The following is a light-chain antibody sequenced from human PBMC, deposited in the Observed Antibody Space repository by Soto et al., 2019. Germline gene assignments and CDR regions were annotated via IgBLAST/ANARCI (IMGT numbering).Light chain of an antibody. CDR3: QSYDSSLSGVV. CDR2: GNS. CDR1: SSNIGAGYD. Sequence: QAVVTQPPSVSGAPGQRVTISCAGSSSNIGAGYDVHWYQQLPGTAPKLLIYGNSNRPSGVPDRFSGSKSGTSASLAITGLQAEYEADYYCQSYDSSLSGVVFGGGTKLTVL. V-gene: IGLV1-40*01. J-gene: IGLJ2*01.